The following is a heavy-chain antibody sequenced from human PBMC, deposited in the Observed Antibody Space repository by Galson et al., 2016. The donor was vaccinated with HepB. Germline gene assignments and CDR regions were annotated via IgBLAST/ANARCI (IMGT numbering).Heavy chain of an antibody. J-gene: IGHJ6*02. V-gene: IGHV1-18*01. Sequence: SVKVSCKASGYPFMDFGVNWVRQAPGQGLEWMGGTSLYNGRTTYAQKFQDRVTLTIDTSTTTAYMELRSLRSDDTAVYFCARRGMGETRYNFYGMDVWGQGTTIIVSS. CDR2: TSLYNGRT. CDR3: ARRGMGETRYNFYGMDV. CDR1: GYPFMDFG. D-gene: IGHD3-16*01.